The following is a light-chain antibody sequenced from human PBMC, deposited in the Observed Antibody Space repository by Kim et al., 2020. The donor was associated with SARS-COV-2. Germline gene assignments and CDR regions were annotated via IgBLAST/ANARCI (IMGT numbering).Light chain of an antibody. V-gene: IGKV1-5*01. Sequence: PSTLSASVGDRVTIPCRASQSISSWLAWYQQKPGKAPKLLIYDASSLESGVPSRFSGSGSGTEFTLTISSLQPDDFATYYCQQYRTFGQGTKLEI. CDR3: QQYRT. J-gene: IGKJ2*01. CDR2: DAS. CDR1: QSISSW.